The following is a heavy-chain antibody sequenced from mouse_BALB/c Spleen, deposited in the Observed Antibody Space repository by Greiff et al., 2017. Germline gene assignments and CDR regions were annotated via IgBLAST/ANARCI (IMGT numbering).Heavy chain of an antibody. D-gene: IGHD2-3*01. CDR3: ARRYDDYCFDD. CDR1: GYTFTDYV. J-gene: IGHJ2*01. V-gene: IGHV1-81*01. CDR2: IYPGSGST. Sequence: QVQLQQSGPELVKPGASVKMSCKASGYTFTDYVISWVKQRTGQGLEWIGEIYPGSGSTYYNEKFKGKATLTADKSSNTAYMQLSSLTSEDSAVYFCARRYDDYCFDDWGQGTTLTVSS.